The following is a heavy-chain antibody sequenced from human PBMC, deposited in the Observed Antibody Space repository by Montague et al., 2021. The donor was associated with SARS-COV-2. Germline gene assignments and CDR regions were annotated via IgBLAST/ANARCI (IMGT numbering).Heavy chain of an antibody. D-gene: IGHD6-19*01. CDR2: IYYSGST. Sequence: WVRQPPGKGLGWIGSIYYSGSTYYNPSLKSRVTISVDTSKNQFSLKLSSVTAADTAVYYCAKLRFWAVAGKGGIDYWGQGTLVTVSS. CDR3: AKLRFWAVAGKGGIDY. J-gene: IGHJ4*02. V-gene: IGHV4-39*01.